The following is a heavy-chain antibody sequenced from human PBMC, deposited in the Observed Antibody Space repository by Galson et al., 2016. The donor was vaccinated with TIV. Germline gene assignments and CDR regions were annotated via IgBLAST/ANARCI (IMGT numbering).Heavy chain of an antibody. J-gene: IGHJ5*02. CDR1: GGSISSGDYY. D-gene: IGHD3-22*01. CDR2: IYYSGST. V-gene: IGHV4-30-4*08. CDR3: ARFVDSSGCFDP. Sequence: TLSLTCTVSGGSISSGDYYWHWIRQSPGKGLEWIGYIYYSGSTYYNPSLKSRVTIAVDTSKKQFSLKLTSLSATDRAVYYCARFVDSSGCFDPWGQGTLVTVSS.